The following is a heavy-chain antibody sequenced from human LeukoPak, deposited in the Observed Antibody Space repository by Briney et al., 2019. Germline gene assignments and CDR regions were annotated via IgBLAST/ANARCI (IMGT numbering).Heavy chain of an antibody. Sequence: GGSLRLSCAASGFTFSRYWMTWVRQAPGKGLEWVANIKHDGSDKYFVDSVKGRFTISRDNAKNSLHLQMNSLRAEDTAVYYCARILPLRVPAAMGDWGQGTLVTVSS. J-gene: IGHJ4*02. CDR2: IKHDGSDK. CDR3: ARILPLRVPAAMGD. CDR1: GFTFSRYW. D-gene: IGHD2-2*01. V-gene: IGHV3-7*01.